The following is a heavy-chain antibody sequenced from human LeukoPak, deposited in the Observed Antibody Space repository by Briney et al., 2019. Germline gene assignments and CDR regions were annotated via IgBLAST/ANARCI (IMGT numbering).Heavy chain of an antibody. CDR3: ATAKLGNFDY. D-gene: IGHD7-27*01. CDR2: IYYSGST. CDR1: GGSISSSSYY. J-gene: IGHJ4*02. Sequence: PSETLPLTCTVSGGSISSSSYYWGWIRQPPGKGLEWIGSIYYSGSTYYNPSLKSRVTISVDTSKNQFSLKLSSVTAADTAVYYCATAKLGNFDYWGQGTLVTVSS. V-gene: IGHV4-39*01.